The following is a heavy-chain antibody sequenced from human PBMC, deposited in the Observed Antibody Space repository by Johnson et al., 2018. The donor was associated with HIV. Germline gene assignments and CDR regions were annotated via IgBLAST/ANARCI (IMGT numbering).Heavy chain of an antibody. CDR2: IKSKTDGGTT. CDR1: GFTFSNAW. J-gene: IGHJ3*02. D-gene: IGHD6-13*01. CDR3: ARSGGYPNAFDM. Sequence: VQLVESGGGLVKPGGSLRLSCAASGFTFSNAWMSWVRQAPGKGLEWVGRIKSKTDGGTTDYAAPVKGRFTISRDNSKNTLCLQMNSLRVEDTAVYYCARSGGYPNAFDMWGQGTLVTVPA. V-gene: IGHV3-15*01.